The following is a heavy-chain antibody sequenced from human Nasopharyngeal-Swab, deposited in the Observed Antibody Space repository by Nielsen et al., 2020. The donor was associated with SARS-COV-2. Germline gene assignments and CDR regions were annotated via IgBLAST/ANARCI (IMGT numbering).Heavy chain of an antibody. CDR3: ARGPSSGYYLYAFDI. CDR2: IIPIFGRA. Sequence: WVRQAPGQGLEWMGGIIPIFGRANYAQKFQGRVTITADESTSTAYMELSSLRSEDTAVYYCARGPSSGYYLYAFDIWGQGTMVTVSS. V-gene: IGHV1-69*01. J-gene: IGHJ3*02. D-gene: IGHD3-22*01.